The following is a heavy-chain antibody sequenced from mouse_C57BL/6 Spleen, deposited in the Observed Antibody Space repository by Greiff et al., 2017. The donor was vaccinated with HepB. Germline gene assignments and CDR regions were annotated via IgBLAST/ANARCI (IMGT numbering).Heavy chain of an antibody. D-gene: IGHD4-1*01. V-gene: IGHV5-17*01. CDR3: AFAGTGAMDY. CDR1: GFTFSDYG. Sequence: EVKLMESGGGLVKPGGSLKLSCAASGFTFSDYGMHWVRQAPEKGLEWVAYISSGSSTIYYADTVKGRFTISRDNAKNTLFLQMTSLRSEDTAMYYCAFAGTGAMDYWGQGTSVTVSS. J-gene: IGHJ4*01. CDR2: ISSGSSTI.